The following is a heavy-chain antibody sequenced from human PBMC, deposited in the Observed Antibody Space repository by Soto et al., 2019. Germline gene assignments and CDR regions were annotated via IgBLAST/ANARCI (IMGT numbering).Heavy chain of an antibody. CDR3: AHKGGGDRILDY. J-gene: IGHJ4*02. Sequence: QITLKESGPTLVKPTQTLTLTCTFSGFSLSARGVGVGWIRQPPGKALEWLALIYWDDTKHYSPSLKRRLTITQDPSKNQVVLTMTNMDPVDTATYYCAHKGGGDRILDYWGQGTLVTVSS. CDR1: GFSLSARGVG. D-gene: IGHD3-16*01. CDR2: IYWDDTK. V-gene: IGHV2-5*02.